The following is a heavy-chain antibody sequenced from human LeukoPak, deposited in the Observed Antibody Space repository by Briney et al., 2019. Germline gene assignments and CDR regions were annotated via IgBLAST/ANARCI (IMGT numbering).Heavy chain of an antibody. J-gene: IGHJ4*02. CDR3: AKRPYGDYHFDY. D-gene: IGHD4-17*01. Sequence: PGGSLRLSCAASGFTFSSYGMHWVRQAPGKGLEWVAVISYDGSNKYYADSVKGRFTISRDNSKNTLYLQMNSLRAEDTAVYYCAKRPYGDYHFDYWGQGTLVTVSS. CDR2: ISYDGSNK. CDR1: GFTFSSYG. V-gene: IGHV3-30*18.